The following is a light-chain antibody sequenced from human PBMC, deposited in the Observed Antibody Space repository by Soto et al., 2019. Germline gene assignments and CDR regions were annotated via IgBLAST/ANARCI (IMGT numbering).Light chain of an antibody. J-gene: IGKJ4*01. V-gene: IGKV1-13*02. CDR2: DAY. CDR1: QDISSA. CDR3: KQFNAFPLT. Sequence: IQLTQSPSSLSASVGDRVTITCRAGQDISSALAWYQQKPGKAPKLLLYDAYSLDAGVPSRFSGSGSGTDFLLSITSLRPEDFATYYCKQFNAFPLTFGGGTKVQIK.